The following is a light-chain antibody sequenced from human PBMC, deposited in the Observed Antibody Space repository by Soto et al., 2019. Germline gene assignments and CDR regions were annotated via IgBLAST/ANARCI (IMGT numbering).Light chain of an antibody. Sequence: QSVLTQPPSVSGALGQSVTISCTGTWSNIGAGHDVHWYQQLPGTAPKLLIYGNNNRPSGVPDRFSGSKSGNSASLAITGLQTEDETDYYCQSFDSSLSIYIFGTGTKLTVL. CDR3: QSFDSSLSIYI. CDR2: GNN. V-gene: IGLV1-40*01. CDR1: WSNIGAGHD. J-gene: IGLJ1*01.